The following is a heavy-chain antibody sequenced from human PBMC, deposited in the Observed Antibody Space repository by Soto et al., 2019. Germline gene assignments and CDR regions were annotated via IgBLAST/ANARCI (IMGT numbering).Heavy chain of an antibody. Sequence: VQLVESGGGLIQPGGSLRVSCAASGSTVSRSYMSWVRQAPGKGLEWVSVIYSGGSTNYADSVKGRFTISRDNSKNTPYLQMNSLRVEDTAVYYCARDTYYYDSSGQPYWGQGTLVTVSS. D-gene: IGHD3-22*01. V-gene: IGHV3-53*01. CDR2: IYSGGST. CDR3: ARDTYYYDSSGQPY. J-gene: IGHJ4*02. CDR1: GSTVSRSY.